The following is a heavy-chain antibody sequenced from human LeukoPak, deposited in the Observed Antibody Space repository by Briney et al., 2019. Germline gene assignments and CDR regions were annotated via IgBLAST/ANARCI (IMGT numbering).Heavy chain of an antibody. J-gene: IGHJ4*02. Sequence: SETLSLTCTVSGYYISSGYYWGWIRQPPGKGLEWIGSIYYSGSTYYNPSLKSRVTISVDTSKNQFSLKLSSVTAADTAVYYCARGQRWLQFLDYWGQGTLVTVSS. D-gene: IGHD5-24*01. CDR2: IYYSGST. CDR3: ARGQRWLQFLDY. CDR1: GYYISSGYY. V-gene: IGHV4-38-2*02.